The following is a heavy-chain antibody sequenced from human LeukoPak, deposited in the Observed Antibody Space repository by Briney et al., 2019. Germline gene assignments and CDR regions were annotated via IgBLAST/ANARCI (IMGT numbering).Heavy chain of an antibody. CDR1: GFTFSSYA. D-gene: IGHD3-22*01. CDR3: AKYNYYDSSGYN. V-gene: IGHV3-23*01. CDR2: ISGSGGST. Sequence: GGSLRLSCAASGFTFSSYAMGWVRQAPGKGLEWVSAISGSGGSTYYADSVKGRFTISRDNSKNTLYLQMNSLRAEDTAVYYCAKYNYYDSSGYNWGQGTLVTVSS. J-gene: IGHJ4*02.